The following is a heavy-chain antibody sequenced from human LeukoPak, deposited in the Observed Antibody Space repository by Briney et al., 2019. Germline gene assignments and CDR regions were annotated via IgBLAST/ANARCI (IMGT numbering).Heavy chain of an antibody. CDR2: IIPIFGTP. CDR1: GGTFSSYT. V-gene: IGHV1-69*05. CDR3: ARASTQSMVAFGN. J-gene: IGHJ4*02. Sequence: GASVKVSCKASGGTFSSYTFGWVRQAPGQGLEWMGGIIPIFGTPIYSQKFQGRVTITTDESTSTGYMELSSLRSEDTAVYYCARASTQSMVAFGNWGQGTLVTVSS. D-gene: IGHD2-15*01.